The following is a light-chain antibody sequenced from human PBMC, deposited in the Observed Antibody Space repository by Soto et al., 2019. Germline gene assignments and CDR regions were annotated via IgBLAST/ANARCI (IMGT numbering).Light chain of an antibody. V-gene: IGKV1-5*01. CDR3: QQYKSYSPWT. CDR1: QSVRTW. J-gene: IGKJ1*01. Sequence: DIQLTQSPSTLSASVGDSVTITCRASQSVRTWLAWYQQKPGTAPKLLIYDASSLESEVSSRFSGSGSGTEFTLTISNLQPDAFATYYCQQYKSYSPWTFGQGTKVEVK. CDR2: DAS.